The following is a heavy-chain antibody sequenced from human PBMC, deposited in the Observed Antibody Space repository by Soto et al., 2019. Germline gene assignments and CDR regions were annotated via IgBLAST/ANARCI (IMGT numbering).Heavy chain of an antibody. D-gene: IGHD6-19*01. CDR1: GYTFTSYG. Sequence: ASVKVSCKASGYTFTSYGISWVRQAPGQGLEWMGWISAYNGNTNYAQKLQGRVTMTTDTSTSTAYMELRSLRSDDTAVYYCVREDSSGWPADYWGQGTLVTVSS. CDR3: VREDSSGWPADY. J-gene: IGHJ4*02. CDR2: ISAYNGNT. V-gene: IGHV1-18*01.